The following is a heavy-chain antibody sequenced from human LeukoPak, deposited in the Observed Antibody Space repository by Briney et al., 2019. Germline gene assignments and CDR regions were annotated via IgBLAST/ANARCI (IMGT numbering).Heavy chain of an antibody. CDR3: ARGGATVTDH. CDR2: IYYGGTT. D-gene: IGHD4-17*01. Sequence: SQTLPLTCSVSGGSISDDGYYWSWIRQFPGKGLEWIGHIYYGGTTEYNPSLKSRITISRDTSKTQFSLQLNSVTVADTAVYYCARGGATVTDHWGQGTLVTVSS. CDR1: GGSISDDGYY. J-gene: IGHJ5*02. V-gene: IGHV4-31*03.